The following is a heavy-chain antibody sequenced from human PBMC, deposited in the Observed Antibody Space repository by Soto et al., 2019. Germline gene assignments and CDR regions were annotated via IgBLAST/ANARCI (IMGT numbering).Heavy chain of an antibody. D-gene: IGHD2-15*01. CDR3: ARAATGWGNAFDI. CDR1: GGSISSSDYY. V-gene: IGHV4-30-4*01. Sequence: QVQLQESGPGLVKPSQTLSLTCIVSGGSISSSDYYWSWIRQPPGKGLEWIGYIYYSGSTYYNPSLKSRVTISVDTSKNHFSLKLSSVTAADTAVYYCARAATGWGNAFDIWGQGTMVTVSS. J-gene: IGHJ3*02. CDR2: IYYSGST.